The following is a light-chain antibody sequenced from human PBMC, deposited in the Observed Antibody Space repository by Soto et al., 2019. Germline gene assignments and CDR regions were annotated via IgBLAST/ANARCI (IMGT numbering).Light chain of an antibody. J-gene: IGKJ2*01. Sequence: DIQLTQSPSSLSASVGDRVTVTCRTSQSINIYLNWYQQKPGKAPTLLIYGASSLRSGVPSRFSGGGSRTDFTLTISSLQTEDFATYYCQQSYRSPYTFGQGTKLEI. CDR2: GAS. CDR1: QSINIY. V-gene: IGKV1-39*01. CDR3: QQSYRSPYT.